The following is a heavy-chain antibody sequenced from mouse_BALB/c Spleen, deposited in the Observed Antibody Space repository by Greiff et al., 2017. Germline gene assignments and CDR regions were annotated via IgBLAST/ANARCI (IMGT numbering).Heavy chain of an antibody. V-gene: IGHV1-69*02. J-gene: IGHJ4*01. CDR1: GYTFTSYV. CDR2: IYPSDSYT. D-gene: IGHD1-1*01. Sequence: QVQLQQSGPELVKPGASVKMSCKASGYTFTSYVMHWVKQRPGQGLEWIGNIYPSDSYTNYNQKFKDKATLTVDKSSSTAYMQLSSPTSEDSAVYYCTRRTVNYYAMDYWGQGTSVTVSS. CDR3: TRRTVNYYAMDY.